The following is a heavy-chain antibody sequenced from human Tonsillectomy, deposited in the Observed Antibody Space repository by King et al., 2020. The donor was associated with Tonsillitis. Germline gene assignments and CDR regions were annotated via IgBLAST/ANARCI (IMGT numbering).Heavy chain of an antibody. J-gene: IGHJ5*02. CDR2: INPSGGTT. CDR3: ARDRPCSSASCYGGSWFDP. Sequence: VQLVESGAEVKKPGASVKVSCKASGYTFTSYYMHWVRQAPGQGLEWMGMINPSGGTTSYAQKFQGRVTMTRDTSTNTVYMELSSLSSEDTAVYYCARDRPCSSASCYGGSWFDPWGQGTLVTVCS. V-gene: IGHV1-46*01. D-gene: IGHD2-2*01. CDR1: GYTFTSYY.